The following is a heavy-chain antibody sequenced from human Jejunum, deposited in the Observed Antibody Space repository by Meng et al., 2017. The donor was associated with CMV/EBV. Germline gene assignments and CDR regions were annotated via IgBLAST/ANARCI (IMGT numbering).Heavy chain of an antibody. V-gene: IGHV3-48*03. CDR1: GFSFSHYA. J-gene: IGHJ5*02. D-gene: IGHD5-12*01. Sequence: CPASGFSFSHYAVTWVRQAPGKGLEWVSFISSGGGPQYHADSVKGRFTISSGSAKNSLDLQMNGLRIEDTAIYYCARSKVAMGFDLWGQGTLVTVSS. CDR2: ISSGGGPQ. CDR3: ARSKVAMGFDL.